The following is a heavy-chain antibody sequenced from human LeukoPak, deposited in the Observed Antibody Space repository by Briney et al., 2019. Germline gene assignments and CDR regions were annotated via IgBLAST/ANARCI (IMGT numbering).Heavy chain of an antibody. Sequence: ASVKVSCKASGYTFTSYYMHWVRQAPGQGLEWMGRINPNSGGTNYAQKFQGRVTMTRDTSISTAYMELSRLRSDDTAVYYCARGYSSGWYGPPVDYWGQGTLVTVSS. J-gene: IGHJ4*02. CDR2: INPNSGGT. V-gene: IGHV1-2*06. CDR3: ARGYSSGWYGPPVDY. D-gene: IGHD6-19*01. CDR1: GYTFTSYY.